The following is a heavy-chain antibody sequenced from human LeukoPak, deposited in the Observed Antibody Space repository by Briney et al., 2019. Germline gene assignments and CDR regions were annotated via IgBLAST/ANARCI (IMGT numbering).Heavy chain of an antibody. CDR2: IKQDGSEK. D-gene: IGHD3-16*01. J-gene: IGHJ4*02. CDR3: ARSPRAISGEFYFDY. Sequence: PGGSLRLSCAASGFTFSSYWMSWVRQALGKGLEWVANIKQDGSEKYYVDSVKGRFTISRDNAKNSLYLQMNSLRAEDTAVYYCARSPRAISGEFYFDYWGQGTLVTVSS. V-gene: IGHV3-7*01. CDR1: GFTFSSYW.